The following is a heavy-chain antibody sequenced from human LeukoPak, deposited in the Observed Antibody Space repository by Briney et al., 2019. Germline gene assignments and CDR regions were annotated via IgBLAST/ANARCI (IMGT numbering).Heavy chain of an antibody. Sequence: GGSLRLSCAASGFTFSSYAMSWVRQAPGKGLEWVSAISGSGGSTYYADSVKGRFTISRDNAKNSLYLQMNSLRAEDTAVYYCIPANRGPSPLSDYWGQGTLVTASS. D-gene: IGHD2/OR15-2a*01. V-gene: IGHV3-23*01. CDR3: IPANRGPSPLSDY. CDR2: ISGSGGST. CDR1: GFTFSSYA. J-gene: IGHJ4*02.